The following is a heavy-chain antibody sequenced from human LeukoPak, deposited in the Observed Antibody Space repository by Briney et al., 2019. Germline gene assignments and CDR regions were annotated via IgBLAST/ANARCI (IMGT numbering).Heavy chain of an antibody. CDR3: ARLPYTTSYYDC. V-gene: IGHV3-7*04. CDR2: IKPDGSAE. J-gene: IGHJ4*02. CDR1: GFTFSSYW. D-gene: IGHD6-13*01. Sequence: PGGSLRLSCAASGFTFSSYWMSWVRQALGKGLEWVANIKPDGSAEYYVDSVKGRFTMSRDNAENSLYLQMNSLRAEDTAVYYCARLPYTTSYYDCWGQGALVTVSS.